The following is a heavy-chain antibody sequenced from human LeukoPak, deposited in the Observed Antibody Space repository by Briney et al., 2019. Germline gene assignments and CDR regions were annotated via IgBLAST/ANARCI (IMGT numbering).Heavy chain of an antibody. Sequence: GASVKVSCKASGYTFTGYYMHWVRQAPGQGLEWMGWINPSSGGTNYAQKFQGRVTMTRDTSISTAYMELSRLRSDDTAVYYCARADGDYVLGYYYYYYMDVWGKGTTVTVSS. CDR3: ARADGDYVLGYYYYYYMDV. J-gene: IGHJ6*03. CDR2: INPSSGGT. V-gene: IGHV1-2*02. D-gene: IGHD4-17*01. CDR1: GYTFTGYY.